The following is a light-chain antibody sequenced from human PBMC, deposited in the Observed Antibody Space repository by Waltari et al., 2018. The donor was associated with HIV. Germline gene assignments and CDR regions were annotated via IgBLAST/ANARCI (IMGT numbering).Light chain of an antibody. CDR3: TSYTSSSNFEV. CDR1: SSDVGGYNY. V-gene: IGLV2-14*01. J-gene: IGLJ3*02. CDR2: YLS. Sequence: QSALTQPASVSGSPGQSIPFPCTGTSSDVGGYNYVSWYQQPPGKAPKLMIYYLSKRPPGFSIRFSGAKSGNPASLTISGLQAEDEADSFCTSYTSSSNFEVFGGGTKLTVL.